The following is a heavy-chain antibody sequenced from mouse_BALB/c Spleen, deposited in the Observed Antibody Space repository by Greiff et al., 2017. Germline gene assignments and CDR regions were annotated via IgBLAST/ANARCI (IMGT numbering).Heavy chain of an antibody. Sequence: QVTLKVSGPGILQPSQTLSLTCSFSGFSLSTSGMGVGWIRQPSGKGLEWLAHIWWDDVKRYNPALKSRLTISKDTSSSQVFPKIASVDTSDTATYYCARKAAYYEYLYYTMDTWGQETPDTASP. CDR3: ARKAAYYEYLYYTMDT. V-gene: IGHV8-8*01. CDR2: IWWDDVK. J-gene: IGHJ4*01. D-gene: IGHD2-4*01. CDR1: GFSLSTSGMG.